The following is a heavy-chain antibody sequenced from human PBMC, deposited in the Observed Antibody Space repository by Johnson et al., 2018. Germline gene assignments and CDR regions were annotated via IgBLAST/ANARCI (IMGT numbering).Heavy chain of an antibody. J-gene: IGHJ3*02. D-gene: IGHD3-22*01. CDR2: ISYDGSNK. CDR3: ARAPGSSGYLDAFDI. V-gene: IGHV3-30*03. CDR1: RFTSSRFTFSSYG. Sequence: QVQLVQSGGGVVQPGRSLRLSCAASRFTSSRFTFSSYGMHWVRQAPGKGLEWVAVISYDGSNKYYADSVKGRFPNSRDNAKNSLYLQRNSLRAEDTAVYYCARAPGSSGYLDAFDIWGQGTMGTVAS.